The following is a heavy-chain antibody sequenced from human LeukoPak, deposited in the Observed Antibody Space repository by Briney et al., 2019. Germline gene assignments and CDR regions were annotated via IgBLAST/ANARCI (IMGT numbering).Heavy chain of an antibody. CDR1: GGSFSGYY. D-gene: IGHD3-10*01. J-gene: IGHJ4*02. Sequence: SETLSLTCAVYGGSFSGYYWSWIRQPPGKGLEWIGEINHSGSTNYNPSLKSRVTISVDTSKNQFSLKLSSVTAADTAVYYCARHAWFGRTFDDWGQGTLVTVSS. CDR3: ARHAWFGRTFDD. V-gene: IGHV4-34*01. CDR2: INHSGST.